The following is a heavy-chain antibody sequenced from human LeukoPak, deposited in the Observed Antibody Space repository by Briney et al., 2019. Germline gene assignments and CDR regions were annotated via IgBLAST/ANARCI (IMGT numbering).Heavy chain of an antibody. CDR1: GYTFTSYG. V-gene: IGHV1-18*01. CDR3: ARVLRYFDWSPSWFDP. CDR2: ISAYNGNT. D-gene: IGHD3-9*01. J-gene: IGHJ5*02. Sequence: GASVKVSCKASGYTFTSYGISWVRQAPGQGLEWMGWISAYNGNTNYAQKLQGRVTMTTDTSTSTAYMELRSLRSDDTAVYCCARVLRYFDWSPSWFDPWGQGTLVTVSS.